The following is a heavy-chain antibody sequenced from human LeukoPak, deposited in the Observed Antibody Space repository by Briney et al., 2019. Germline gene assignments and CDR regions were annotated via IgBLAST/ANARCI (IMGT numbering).Heavy chain of an antibody. D-gene: IGHD2-2*01. V-gene: IGHV3-23*01. CDR2: ISGSGGST. CDR1: GFTFSSYA. CDR3: AKSTSYCSSTSCYWHPTNY. Sequence: GGSLRLSCAASGFTFSSYAMSWVRQAPGKGLEWVSAISGSGGSTYYADSVKGRFTISRDNSKNTLYLQMSSLRAEDTAVYYCAKSTSYCSSTSCYWHPTNYWGQGTLVTVSS. J-gene: IGHJ4*02.